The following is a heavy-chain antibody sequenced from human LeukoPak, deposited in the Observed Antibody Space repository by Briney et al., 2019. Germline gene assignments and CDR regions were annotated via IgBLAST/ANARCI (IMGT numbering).Heavy chain of an antibody. CDR3: AKHAGYYYYGMDV. CDR1: GFTFSSYA. Sequence: GGSLRLSCAASGFTFSSYAMSWVRQVPGKGLEWVSAISGSGGSTYYADSVKGRFTISRDNSKNTLYLQMNSLRAEDTAVCYCAKHAGYYYYGMDVWGQGTTVTVSS. CDR2: ISGSGGST. D-gene: IGHD2-8*01. V-gene: IGHV3-23*01. J-gene: IGHJ6*02.